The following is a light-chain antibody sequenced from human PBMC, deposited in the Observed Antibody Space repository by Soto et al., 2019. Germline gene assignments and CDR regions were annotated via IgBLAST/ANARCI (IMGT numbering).Light chain of an antibody. CDR3: AAWDDSLNGPV. CDR2: FDD. V-gene: IGLV1-36*01. J-gene: IGLJ3*02. Sequence: QSVLTQPPSVSAAPRQRVTISCSGSNSNIGNNAVNWYQQVPGRAPKLLIHFDDRVSSGISYRFSGSKSGTSASLAISELQSEDEADYYCAAWDDSLNGPVFGGGTQLTVL. CDR1: NSNIGNNA.